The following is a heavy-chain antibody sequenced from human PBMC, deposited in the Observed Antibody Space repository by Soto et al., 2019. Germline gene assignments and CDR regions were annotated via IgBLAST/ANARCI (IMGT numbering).Heavy chain of an antibody. D-gene: IGHD3-10*01. V-gene: IGHV1-69*08. CDR3: AREWIGEGIDY. CDR2: IIPILGIA. J-gene: IGHJ4*02. CDR1: GGTFSSYT. Sequence: QVQLVQSGAEVKKPGSSVKVSCKASGGTFSSYTISWVRQAPGQGLEWMGRIIPILGIAIYAQKFQGRVTITADKSTSTAYMELSSLRSEDTAVYYCAREWIGEGIDYWGQGTLVTVSS.